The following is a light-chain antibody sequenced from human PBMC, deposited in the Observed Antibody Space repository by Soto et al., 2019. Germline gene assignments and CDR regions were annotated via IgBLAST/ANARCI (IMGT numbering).Light chain of an antibody. CDR2: KAS. CDR1: QSISCW. V-gene: IGKV1-5*03. Sequence: IQITQSSFTPSSSVGDRVTITFPASQSISCWVGWYQQKPGKAPKLLIYKASSLESGVPSRFSGSGSGTEFTLTISSLQPDDFATYYCQQYNSYSPFTFGPGTKVDIK. CDR3: QQYNSYSPFT. J-gene: IGKJ3*01.